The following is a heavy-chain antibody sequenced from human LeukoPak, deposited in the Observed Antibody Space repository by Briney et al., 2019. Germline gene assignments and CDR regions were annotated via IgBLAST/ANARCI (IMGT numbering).Heavy chain of an antibody. CDR3: ARVVLRFLEWPLEYFDY. CDR1: GGSISSSSYY. CDR2: IYYSGST. D-gene: IGHD3-3*01. V-gene: IGHV4-39*07. J-gene: IGHJ4*02. Sequence: SEILSLTCTVSGGSISSSSYYWGWIRQPPGKGLEWIGSIYYSGSTYYNLSLKSRVTISVDTSKNQFSLKLSSVTAADTAVYYSARVVLRFLEWPLEYFDYWGQGTLVTVSS.